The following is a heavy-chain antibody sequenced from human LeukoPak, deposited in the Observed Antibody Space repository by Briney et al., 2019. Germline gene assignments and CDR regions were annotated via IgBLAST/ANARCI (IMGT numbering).Heavy chain of an antibody. Sequence: PGGSLRLSCAASGFTFSSYGMHWVRQAPGKGLEWVAVISYDGSNKYYADSVKGRFTISRDNSKNTPYLQMNSLIPEDTAVYYCAKTGFQWGEYFYYMDVWGKGTTVTVSS. CDR3: AKTGFQWGEYFYYMDV. CDR1: GFTFSSYG. V-gene: IGHV3-30*18. CDR2: ISYDGSNK. D-gene: IGHD1-14*01. J-gene: IGHJ6*03.